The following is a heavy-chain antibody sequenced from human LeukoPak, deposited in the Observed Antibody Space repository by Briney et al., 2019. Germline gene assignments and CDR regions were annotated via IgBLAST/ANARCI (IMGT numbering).Heavy chain of an antibody. CDR2: IYYSGST. V-gene: IGHV4-39*07. D-gene: IGHD5-12*01. Sequence: SGTLSLTCTVSGGSISSSSYYWGWIRQPPGKGLEWIGSIYYSGSTYYNPSLKSRVTISVDTSKNQFSLKLSSVTAADTAVYYCARDRGSGYDLDYWGQGTLVTVSS. CDR3: ARDRGSGYDLDY. J-gene: IGHJ4*02. CDR1: GGSISSSSYY.